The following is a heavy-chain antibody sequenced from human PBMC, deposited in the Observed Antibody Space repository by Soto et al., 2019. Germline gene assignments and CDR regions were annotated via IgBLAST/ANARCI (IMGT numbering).Heavy chain of an antibody. V-gene: IGHV3-23*01. CDR2: ISGSGGST. J-gene: IGHJ4*02. CDR3: AILGLSIVATG. CDR1: GFTFSSYA. D-gene: IGHD5-12*01. Sequence: GGSLRLSCAASGFTFSSYAMSWVRQAPGKGLEWVSAISGSGGSTYYADSVKGRFTISRDNSKNTLYLQMNSLRAEDTAVYYCAILGLSIVATGWGQGTRVTASS.